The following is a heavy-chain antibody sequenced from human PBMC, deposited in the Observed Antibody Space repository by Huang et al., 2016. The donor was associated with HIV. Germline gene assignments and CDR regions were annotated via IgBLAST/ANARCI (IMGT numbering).Heavy chain of an antibody. J-gene: IGHJ4*02. V-gene: IGHV4-34*01. D-gene: IGHD6-19*01. Sequence: QVQLRQWGAGLVKPSETLSLTCAVYGGSFSGYYWTWIRQSPGKGLEWIGEINNIGKTNDQLSLKMRVTISKDTAKNQFSLQLTSVSAADTGVYFCAREKAADSAWYGVYYFDYWGEGALVTVTS. CDR3: AREKAADSAWYGVYYFDY. CDR2: INNIGKT. CDR1: GGSFSGYY.